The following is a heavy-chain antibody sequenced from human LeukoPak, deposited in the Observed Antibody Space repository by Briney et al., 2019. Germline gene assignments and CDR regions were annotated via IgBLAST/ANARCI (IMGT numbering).Heavy chain of an antibody. CDR1: GYTFTGYY. V-gene: IGHV1-2*02. CDR3: ARSYSSSSNFDY. Sequence: ASVKVSFKASGYTFTGYYMHWVRQAPGQGLEWIGWINPNSGGTNYAQKFQGRVTMTRDTSISTAYMELSRLRSDDTAVYYCARSYSSSSNFDYWGQGTLVTVSS. J-gene: IGHJ4*02. D-gene: IGHD6-13*01. CDR2: INPNSGGT.